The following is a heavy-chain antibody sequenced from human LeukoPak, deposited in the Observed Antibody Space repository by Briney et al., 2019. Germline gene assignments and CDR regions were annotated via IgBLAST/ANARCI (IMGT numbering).Heavy chain of an antibody. CDR3: AREPPGTVKGAFDY. D-gene: IGHD4-17*01. Sequence: SQTLSLTCTVSGGSISSGDYYWSWIRQPPGKGLEWIGYIYYSGSTYYNPSLKSRVTISVDTSKNQFSLKLSSVTAADTAVYYCAREPPGTVKGAFDYWGQGTLVTVSS. V-gene: IGHV4-30-4*08. CDR2: IYYSGST. CDR1: GGSISSGDYY. J-gene: IGHJ4*02.